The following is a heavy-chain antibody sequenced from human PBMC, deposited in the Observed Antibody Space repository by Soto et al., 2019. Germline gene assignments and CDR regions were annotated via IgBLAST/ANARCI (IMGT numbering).Heavy chain of an antibody. CDR2: IYNSKTT. Sequence: SETLSLTCTVSGSSVSGGIYYWTWIRQPPGKGLEWVGYIYNSKTTNYNASLRSRVTISVDTSKNQFSLRLTSVTAADTVVYYCARYHDYGDYGYFDSWGQGTLVTVSS. J-gene: IGHJ4*02. CDR1: GSSVSGGIYY. V-gene: IGHV4-61*01. CDR3: ARYHDYGDYGYFDS. D-gene: IGHD4-17*01.